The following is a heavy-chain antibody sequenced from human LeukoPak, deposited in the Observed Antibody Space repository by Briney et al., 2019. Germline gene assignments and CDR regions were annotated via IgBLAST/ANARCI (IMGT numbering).Heavy chain of an antibody. CDR1: GFTFSSYS. Sequence: GGSLRPSCAASGFTFSSYSMNWVRQAPGKGLEWVSSISSSSSYIYYADSVKGRFTISRDNAKNSLYLQMNSLRAEDTAVYYCARGFNGDYLDYWGQGTLVTVSS. V-gene: IGHV3-21*01. CDR3: ARGFNGDYLDY. CDR2: ISSSSSYI. D-gene: IGHD4-17*01. J-gene: IGHJ4*02.